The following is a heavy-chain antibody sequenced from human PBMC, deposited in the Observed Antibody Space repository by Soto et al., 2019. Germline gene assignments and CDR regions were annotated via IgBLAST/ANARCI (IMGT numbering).Heavy chain of an antibody. J-gene: IGHJ6*02. CDR1: GGTFSNHV. D-gene: IGHD3-3*01. CDR2: IINIFGTA. Sequence: QVQLVQSGAEVKKPGSSVKVSCKASGGTFSNHVISWVRQAPGQGLEWMGGIINIFGTANYAQKFQGRVTITADESTRTAHMGRSSRRSEDTAVYYCARGPYEFWSGYYRPDFHSGMDVWGQGTTVTVSS. V-gene: IGHV1-69*12. CDR3: ARGPYEFWSGYYRPDFHSGMDV.